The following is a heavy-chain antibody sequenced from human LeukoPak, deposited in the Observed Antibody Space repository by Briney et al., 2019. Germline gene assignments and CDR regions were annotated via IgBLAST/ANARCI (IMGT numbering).Heavy chain of an antibody. CDR1: GGPLSSFY. CDR3: ARDGPARGMDV. J-gene: IGHJ6*02. Sequence: PSETLSLTCTVSGGPLSSFYWSWIRQPPGKGLEWIGYIYYSGSTNYNPSLKSRVTISVDTSKNQFSLKLSSVTAADTAVYYCARDGPARGMDVWGQGTTVTVSS. V-gene: IGHV4-59*01. CDR2: IYYSGST.